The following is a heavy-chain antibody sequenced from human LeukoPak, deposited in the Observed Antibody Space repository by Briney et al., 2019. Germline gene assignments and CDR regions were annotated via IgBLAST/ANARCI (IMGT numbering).Heavy chain of an antibody. CDR2: IITGNGNT. V-gene: IGHV1-3*04. D-gene: IGHD6-19*01. CDR1: GYTFTTYV. CDR3: AGPDGLSSGWSFDY. J-gene: IGHJ4*02. Sequence: ASVKVSCRASGYTFTTYVTHWVRQAPGQRPEWMGWIITGNGNTKYSQRFHGRVTFTTDTSAGTTYMELSSLRSEDTAIYYCAGPDGLSSGWSFDYWGQGTLVTVSS.